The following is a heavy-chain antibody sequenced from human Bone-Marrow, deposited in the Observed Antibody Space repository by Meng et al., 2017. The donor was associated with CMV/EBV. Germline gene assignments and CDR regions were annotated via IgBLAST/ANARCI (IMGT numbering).Heavy chain of an antibody. Sequence: GGSLRLSCVASGFTFSSYEMNWVRQAPGKGLEWVANINGDGSDKGYVDSVKGRFTISRDNARNSLYMEMNSLRPEDTAVYYCVPHDCAMDVWGQGTTVTVSS. J-gene: IGHJ6*02. CDR1: GFTFSSYE. CDR2: INGDGSDK. V-gene: IGHV3-7*01. CDR3: VPHDCAMDV.